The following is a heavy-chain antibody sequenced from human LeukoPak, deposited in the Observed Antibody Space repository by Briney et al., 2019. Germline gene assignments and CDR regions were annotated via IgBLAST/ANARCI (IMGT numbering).Heavy chain of an antibody. CDR1: GFTFDDYA. CDR3: AKDSSSSWLYYYGMDV. D-gene: IGHD6-13*01. J-gene: IGHJ6*02. Sequence: PGGSLRLSCAASGFTFDDYAMHWVRQAPGKGLEWVSGISWNSGSIGYADSVKGRFTISRDNAKNSLYLQMNSLRAEDTALYYCAKDSSSSWLYYYGMDVWGQGTTVTVSS. V-gene: IGHV3-9*01. CDR2: ISWNSGSI.